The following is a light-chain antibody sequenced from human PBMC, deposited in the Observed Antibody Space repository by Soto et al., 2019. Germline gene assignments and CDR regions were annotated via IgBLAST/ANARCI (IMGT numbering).Light chain of an antibody. V-gene: IGLV2-14*01. J-gene: IGLJ2*01. CDR1: SSDVGGYKY. Sequence: QSALTQPASLSGSPGQSITISCTGTSSDVGGYKYVSWYQHHPGEAPKLIIYEVSNRPSGVSNRFSGSKSGNTASLTISGLQAEDASHYYCSSKSSGSTPMLFGGGTKLTVL. CDR3: SSKSSGSTPML. CDR2: EVS.